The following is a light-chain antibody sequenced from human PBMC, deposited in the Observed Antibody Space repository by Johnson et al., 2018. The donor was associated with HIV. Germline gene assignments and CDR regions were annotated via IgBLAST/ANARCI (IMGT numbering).Light chain of an antibody. CDR3: GTWDSSLSAYV. V-gene: IGLV1-51*01. J-gene: IGLJ1*01. Sequence: SVLTQPPSVSAAPGQKVTISCSGSSSNIGNNYVSWYQQLPGTDPKLLIYENNKRPSGIPDRFSGSKSGTSATLGITGLQTGDEADYYCGTWDSSLSAYVFGTGTRVTVL. CDR2: ENN. CDR1: SSNIGNNY.